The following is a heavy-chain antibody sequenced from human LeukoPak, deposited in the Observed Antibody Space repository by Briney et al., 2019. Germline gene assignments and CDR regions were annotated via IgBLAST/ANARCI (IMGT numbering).Heavy chain of an antibody. CDR1: GGSISSYY. CDR2: IYYSGST. CDR3: ARSILVAGIVSDFYYYGMDV. V-gene: IGHV4-59*08. J-gene: IGHJ6*02. D-gene: IGHD6-19*01. Sequence: PSETLSLTCTVSGGSISSYYWSWIRQPPGKGLEWIGYIYYSGSTNYNPSLKSRVTISVHTSKKQFSLKLSSVTAADTAVYFCARSILVAGIVSDFYYYGMDVWGQGTTVTVSS.